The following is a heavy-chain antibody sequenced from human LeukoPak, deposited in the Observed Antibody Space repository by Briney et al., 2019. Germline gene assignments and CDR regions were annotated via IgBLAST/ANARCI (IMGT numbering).Heavy chain of an antibody. J-gene: IGHJ6*03. D-gene: IGHD3-16*01. V-gene: IGHV1-2*02. CDR3: ARGWGHYYYYYMDV. CDR2: INPNSGGT. Sequence: ASVKVSCKASGYTFTGYYMHWVRQAPGQGLEWVGWINPNSGGTNYAQKFQARVTMTRDTSVSTAYMELSRLRSDDTAVYYCARGWGHYYYYYMDVWGKGTTVTVSS. CDR1: GYTFTGYY.